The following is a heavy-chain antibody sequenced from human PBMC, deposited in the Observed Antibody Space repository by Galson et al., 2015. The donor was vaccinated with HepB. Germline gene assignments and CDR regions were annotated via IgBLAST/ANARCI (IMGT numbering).Heavy chain of an antibody. CDR3: AKDLGYSGFDFEARGLDY. V-gene: IGHV3-23*01. CDR2: LSGSGGTT. CDR1: GFIFSSYA. J-gene: IGHJ4*02. Sequence: LRLSCAASGFIFSSYAMHWVRQAPGKGLEWVSGLSGSGGTTYYADSVKGRFTISRDKSSNTLYLQMNSLRPEDTAVYYCAKDLGYSGFDFEARGLDYWGQGTLVTVSS. D-gene: IGHD5-12*01.